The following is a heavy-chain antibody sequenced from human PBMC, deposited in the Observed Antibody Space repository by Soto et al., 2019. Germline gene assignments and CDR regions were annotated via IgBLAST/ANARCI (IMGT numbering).Heavy chain of an antibody. V-gene: IGHV2-5*02. D-gene: IGHD3-16*01. CDR2: IYWDDDK. Sequence: QITLKESGPTLVKPTETLTLTCTFSGFSLSTSGVGVGWIRQPPGKALEWLALIYWDDDKRYSPSLRSRLTITKDTSKTQVVLTMTNMDPVDTATFYCAHDSSGLYGFDYWGQGILVTVSS. CDR1: GFSLSTSGVG. CDR3: AHDSSGLYGFDY. J-gene: IGHJ4*02.